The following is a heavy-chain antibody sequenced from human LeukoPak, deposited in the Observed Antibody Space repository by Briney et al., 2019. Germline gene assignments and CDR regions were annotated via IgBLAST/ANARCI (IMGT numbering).Heavy chain of an antibody. CDR2: IYTSGST. Sequence: SETLSLTCTVSGGSISSGSYYWSWIRQPAGKGLEWIGRIYTSGSTNYPSLKSRVTISVDTSKNQFSLKLSSVTAAATAVYYCAGSNGVWTGGRIDYWGQGTLVTVSS. CDR3: AGSNGVWTGGRIDY. J-gene: IGHJ4*02. D-gene: IGHD2-8*01. V-gene: IGHV4-61*02. CDR1: GGSISSGSYY.